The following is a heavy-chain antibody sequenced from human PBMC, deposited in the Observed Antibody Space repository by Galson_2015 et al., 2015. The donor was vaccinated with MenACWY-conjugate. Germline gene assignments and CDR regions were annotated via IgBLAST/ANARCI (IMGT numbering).Heavy chain of an antibody. CDR3: ARDPTRSVYCTNGVCFNDAFDI. V-gene: IGHV3-30-3*01. Sequence: SLRLSYEASRFIFSNYAMHWVLQAPGKGLEWVAFISYDVSNKNYADSVKGHFTISRDNSKNTLYLQMNSLRADDTAVYYCARDPTRSVYCTNGVCFNDAFDIWGQGTMVTVSS. CDR1: RFIFSNYA. J-gene: IGHJ3*02. CDR2: ISYDVSNK. D-gene: IGHD2-8*01.